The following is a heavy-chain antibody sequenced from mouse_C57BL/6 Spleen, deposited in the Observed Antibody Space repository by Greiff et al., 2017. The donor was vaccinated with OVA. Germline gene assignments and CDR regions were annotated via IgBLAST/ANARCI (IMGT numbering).Heavy chain of an antibody. D-gene: IGHD4-1*01. Sequence: QVQLQQSGAELAKPGASVKLSCKASGYTFTSYWMHWVNQRPGQGLEWIGYINPSSGYTKYNQKFKDKAKLTADKSSSTAYMQVSSLTYEDSAVYCCARELTGTKSMDDWGQGTSVTVSS. V-gene: IGHV1-7*01. CDR3: ARELTGTKSMDD. CDR2: INPSSGYT. J-gene: IGHJ4*01. CDR1: GYTFTSYW.